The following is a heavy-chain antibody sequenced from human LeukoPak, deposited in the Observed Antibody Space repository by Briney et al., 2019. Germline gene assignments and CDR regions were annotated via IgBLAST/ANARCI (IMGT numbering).Heavy chain of an antibody. J-gene: IGHJ3*02. CDR2: IYYSGST. CDR1: GGSISSYY. D-gene: IGHD5-18*01. CDR3: ARDRAGYAFDI. V-gene: IGHV4-59*01. Sequence: SETLSLTCAVSGGSISSYYWSWIRQPPGKGLEWIGYIYYSGSTNYNPSLKSRVTISVDTSKNQFSLKLSSVTAADTAVYYCARDRAGYAFDIWGQGTMVTVSS.